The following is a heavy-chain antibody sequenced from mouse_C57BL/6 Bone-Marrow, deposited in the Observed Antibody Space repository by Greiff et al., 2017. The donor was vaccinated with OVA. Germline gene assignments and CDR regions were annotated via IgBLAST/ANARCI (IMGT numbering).Heavy chain of an antibody. CDR1: GYTFTSYW. J-gene: IGHJ1*03. CDR2: INPSNGGT. Sequence: QVPLQQPGTELVKPGASVKLSCKASGYTFTSYWMHWVKQRPGQGLEWIGNINPSNGGTNYNEKFQSKATLTGDKSSSTAYMQLSSLTSEDSAVYYCARWGLYWDVWYFDVWGTGTTVTVSS. V-gene: IGHV1-53*01. D-gene: IGHD4-1*01. CDR3: ARWGLYWDVWYFDV.